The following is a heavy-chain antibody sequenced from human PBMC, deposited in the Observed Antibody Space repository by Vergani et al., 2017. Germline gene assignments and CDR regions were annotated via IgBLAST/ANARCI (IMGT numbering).Heavy chain of an antibody. CDR2: IKQDRSEK. J-gene: IGHJ2*01. Sequence: EVQLVESGGGLVQPGGSLRLSCAASGFTFSSYWMSWVRQAPGKGLEWVANIKQDRSEKYYVDSVKGRFTISRDNAKNSLYLQMNSLRAEDTAVYYCARVRCSGGSCYTRGWYFDLWGRGTLVTVSS. V-gene: IGHV3-7*01. CDR1: GFTFSSYW. D-gene: IGHD2-15*01. CDR3: ARVRCSGGSCYTRGWYFDL.